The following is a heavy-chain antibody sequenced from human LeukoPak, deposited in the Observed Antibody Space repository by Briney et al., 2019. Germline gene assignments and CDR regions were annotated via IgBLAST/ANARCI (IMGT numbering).Heavy chain of an antibody. J-gene: IGHJ6*02. Sequence: PGGSLRLSRAASGFTFSSYGMHWVRQAPGKGLEWVAVIWYDGSNKYYADSVKGRFTISRDNSKNTLYLQMNSLRAEDTAVYYCARDGEVRASYYYYGMDVWGQGTTVTVSS. CDR1: GFTFSSYG. D-gene: IGHD2-21*01. CDR2: IWYDGSNK. V-gene: IGHV3-33*01. CDR3: ARDGEVRASYYYYGMDV.